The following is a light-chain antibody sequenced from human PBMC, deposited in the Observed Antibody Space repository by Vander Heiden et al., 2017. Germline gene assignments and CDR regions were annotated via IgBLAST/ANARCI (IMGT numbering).Light chain of an antibody. CDR3: SAYTSSHTLV. V-gene: IGLV2-14*03. CDR2: DVS. J-gene: IGLJ3*02. Sequence: QSALPQPASVSGSPGQSITISCTGTSSDVGGYNYVSWDQQRPGKAPELMIYDVSTRPSGVSNRFSGSKSGNTASLTISGLQAEDEADYYCSAYTSSHTLVFGGGTKLTVL. CDR1: SSDVGGYNY.